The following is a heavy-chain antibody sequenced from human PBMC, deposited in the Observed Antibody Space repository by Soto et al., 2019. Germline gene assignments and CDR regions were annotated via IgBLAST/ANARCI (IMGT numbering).Heavy chain of an antibody. J-gene: IGHJ3*02. V-gene: IGHV3-23*01. CDR2: ISGSGGST. CDR1: GFTFSSYA. Sequence: GGSLRLSCAASGFTFSSYAMSWVRQAPGKGLEWVSAISGSGGSTYYADSVKGRFTISRDNSKNTLYLQMNSLRAEDTAVYYCAKRIRRAGGSWRNDAFDIWGQGTMVTVSS. D-gene: IGHD2-15*01. CDR3: AKRIRRAGGSWRNDAFDI.